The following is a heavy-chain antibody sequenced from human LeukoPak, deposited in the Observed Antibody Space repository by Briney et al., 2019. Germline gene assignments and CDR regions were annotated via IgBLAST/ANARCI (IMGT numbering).Heavy chain of an antibody. V-gene: IGHV3-23*01. Sequence: GGSLRLSCTASGFTFSNYAMNWVRQAPGKGLERVSVITGSGSTTFYADSVKGRFTISRDNSKNTVFLQMNSLRVEDTAVYYCARSSWELKPIDYWGQGTLVTVSS. J-gene: IGHJ4*02. CDR1: GFTFSNYA. CDR2: ITGSGSTT. D-gene: IGHD1-26*01. CDR3: ARSSWELKPIDY.